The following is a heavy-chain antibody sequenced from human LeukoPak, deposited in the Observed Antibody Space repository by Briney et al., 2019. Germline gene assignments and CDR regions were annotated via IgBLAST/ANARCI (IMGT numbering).Heavy chain of an antibody. CDR1: GYTFISYQ. D-gene: IGHD6-6*01. Sequence: ASVKVSCKASGYTFISYQMHWVRQAPGQGLEWMGIINPAGGSTSHAQKFQGRVTMTRDTSTSTVYMELSSLRSEDTAVYYCARKGSSSCFDYWGQGTLVTVSS. J-gene: IGHJ4*02. CDR2: INPAGGST. V-gene: IGHV1-46*01. CDR3: ARKGSSSCFDY.